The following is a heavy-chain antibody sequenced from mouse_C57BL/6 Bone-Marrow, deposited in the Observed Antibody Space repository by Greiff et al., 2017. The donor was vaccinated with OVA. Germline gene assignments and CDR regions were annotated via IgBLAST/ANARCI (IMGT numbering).Heavy chain of an antibody. CDR2: IDPEDGDT. J-gene: IGHJ1*03. CDR3: TTLYYGSSYYWYCDV. D-gene: IGHD1-1*01. Sequence: EVQLQQSGAELVRPGASVKLSCTASGFNIKDYYMHWVKQRPEQGLEWIGRIDPEDGDTEYAPKFQGKATMTADTSSNTAYLQLSSLTSEDTAVYYCTTLYYGSSYYWYCDVWGTGTTVTVSS. CDR1: GFNIKDYY. V-gene: IGHV14-1*01.